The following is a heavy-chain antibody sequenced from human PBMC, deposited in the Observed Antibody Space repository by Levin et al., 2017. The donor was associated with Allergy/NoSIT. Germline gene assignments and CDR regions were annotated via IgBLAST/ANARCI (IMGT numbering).Heavy chain of an antibody. J-gene: IGHJ6*03. D-gene: IGHD3-10*01. Sequence: SETLSLTCTVSGGSISSYYWSWIRQPPGKGLEWIGYIYYSGSTNYNPSLKSRVTISVDTSKNQFSLKLSSVTAADTAVYYCAREGGIYYGSGYYYYYMDVWGKGTTVTVSS. CDR3: AREGGIYYGSGYYYYYMDV. CDR1: GGSISSYY. CDR2: IYYSGST. V-gene: IGHV4-59*01.